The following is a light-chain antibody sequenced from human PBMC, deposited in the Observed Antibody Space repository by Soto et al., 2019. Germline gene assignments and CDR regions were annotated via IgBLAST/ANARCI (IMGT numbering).Light chain of an antibody. CDR2: GNS. Sequence: QSVLTQPPSVSGAPGQRVTISCTGSSSNSGAGYDVHWYQQLPGTAPKLLIYGNSNRPSGVPDRFSGSKSGTSASLAFTGLQAEDEADYYCQSYDSSLSAHVVFGGGTQLTVL. V-gene: IGLV1-40*01. J-gene: IGLJ2*01. CDR1: SSNSGAGYD. CDR3: QSYDSSLSAHVV.